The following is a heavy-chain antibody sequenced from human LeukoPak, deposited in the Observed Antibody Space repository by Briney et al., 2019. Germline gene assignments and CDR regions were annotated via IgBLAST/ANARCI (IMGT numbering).Heavy chain of an antibody. CDR1: GFTFDDYG. CDR2: INWNGSSR. D-gene: IGHD6-13*01. J-gene: IGHJ5*02. CDR3: ARDHHSSSSFNWFDP. Sequence: PGGSLRLSCAASGFTFDDYGRSWVRQAPGKGLEWVCGINWNGSSRDNADRGRGGFTIARDNATNSLYLQMNSLRAEDTAVYYCARDHHSSSSFNWFDPWGQGTLVTVSS. V-gene: IGHV3-20*04.